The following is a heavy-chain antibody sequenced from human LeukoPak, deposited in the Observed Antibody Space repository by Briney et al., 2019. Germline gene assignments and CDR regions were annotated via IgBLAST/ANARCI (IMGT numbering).Heavy chain of an antibody. V-gene: IGHV1-24*01. CDR1: GYTLTELS. CDR2: FDPEDGET. J-gene: IGHJ4*02. D-gene: IGHD3-9*01. CDR3: ATGHDILTGFGDLGY. Sequence: ASVKVSCKVSGYTLTELSMHWVRQAPGKGLEWMGGFDPEDGETIYAQKFQGRVTMTEDTSTDTAYMELSSLRSEDTAVYYCATGHDILTGFGDLGYWGQGTLVTVSS.